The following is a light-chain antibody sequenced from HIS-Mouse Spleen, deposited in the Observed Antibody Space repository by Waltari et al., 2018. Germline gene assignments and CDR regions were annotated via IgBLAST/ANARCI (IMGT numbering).Light chain of an antibody. J-gene: IGLJ3*02. V-gene: IGLV2-23*01. Sequence: LTQPPSVSVSPGQTARITCSGDALPKKYAYWYQQKSGQAPKLMIYEGSKRPSGVSNRFSGSKSGNTASLTISGLQAEDEADYYCCSYAGSSTWVFGGGTKLTVL. CDR2: EGS. CDR1: ALPKKY. CDR3: CSYAGSSTWV.